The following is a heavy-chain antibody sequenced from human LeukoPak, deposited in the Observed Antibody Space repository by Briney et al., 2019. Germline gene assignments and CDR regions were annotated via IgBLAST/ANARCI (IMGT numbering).Heavy chain of an antibody. D-gene: IGHD5-24*01. CDR3: ATRRNRIGPKRWLQFNAFDI. CDR1: GYTLTELS. V-gene: IGHV1-24*01. CDR2: FDPEDGET. J-gene: IGHJ3*02. Sequence: ASVKVSCKVSGYTLTELSMHWVRQAPGKGLEWMGGFDPEDGETIYAQKFQGRVTMTEDTSTDTAYMELSSLRSEDTAVYYCATRRNRIGPKRWLQFNAFDIWGQGTMVTVSS.